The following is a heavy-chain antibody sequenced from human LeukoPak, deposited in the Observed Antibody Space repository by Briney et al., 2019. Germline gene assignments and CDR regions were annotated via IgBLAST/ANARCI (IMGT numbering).Heavy chain of an antibody. CDR2: IRYDGSNK. CDR3: ARKGVASGSYYNDYYYYMDV. V-gene: IGHV3-30*02. J-gene: IGHJ6*03. Sequence: GGSLRLSCAASGFTFSNYGMHWVRQAPGKGLEWVAFIRYDGSNKYYSDSVKGRFTISRDNPKNTLYLRMNSLRPEDTAVYYCARKGVASGSYYNDYYYYMDVWGKGTTVTISS. D-gene: IGHD3-10*01. CDR1: GFTFSNYG.